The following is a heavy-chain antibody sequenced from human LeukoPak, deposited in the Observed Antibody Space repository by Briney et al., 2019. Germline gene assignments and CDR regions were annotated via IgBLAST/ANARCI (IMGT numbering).Heavy chain of an antibody. J-gene: IGHJ4*02. V-gene: IGHV4-59*01. Sequence: KPSETLSLTCTVSGGSISSYYWGWIRQPPGKGLEWIGYIYYSGSTNYNPSLKSRVTISVDTSKNQFSLKLSSVTAADTAVYYCARDPWGQTGYFDYWGQGTLVTVSS. CDR2: IYYSGST. CDR1: GGSISSYY. D-gene: IGHD3-16*01. CDR3: ARDPWGQTGYFDY.